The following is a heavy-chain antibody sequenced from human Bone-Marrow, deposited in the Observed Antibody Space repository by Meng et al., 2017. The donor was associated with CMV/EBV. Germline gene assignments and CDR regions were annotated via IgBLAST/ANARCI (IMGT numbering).Heavy chain of an antibody. Sequence: ASVKVSCKASGYTFTGYYMHWVRQAPGQGLEWMGWINPNSGGTNYAQKFQGRVTMTRNTSISTAYMELSSLRSEDTAVYYCAGSTYYDFWSGYYYYYYGMDVWGQGTTVTVSS. V-gene: IGHV1-2*02. CDR3: AGSTYYDFWSGYYYYYYGMDV. CDR2: INPNSGGT. D-gene: IGHD3-3*01. CDR1: GYTFTGYY. J-gene: IGHJ6*02.